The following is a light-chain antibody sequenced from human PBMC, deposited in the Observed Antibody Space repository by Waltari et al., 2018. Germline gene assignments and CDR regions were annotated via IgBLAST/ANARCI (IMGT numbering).Light chain of an antibody. V-gene: IGLV2-14*03. J-gene: IGLJ1*01. CDR2: DVS. Sequence: QSALTQPASVSGSPGQSITISCAGTSSDVGGYNYVSWYQQHPGKAPRLIIYDVSTRPSGVSNHFSGSKSGNSASLTISGLQAEDEADYYCTSYTTSDSYVFGTGTKVTVL. CDR1: SSDVGGYNY. CDR3: TSYTTSDSYV.